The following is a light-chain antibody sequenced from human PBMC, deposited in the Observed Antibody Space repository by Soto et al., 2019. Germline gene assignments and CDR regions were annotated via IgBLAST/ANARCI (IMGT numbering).Light chain of an antibody. CDR3: QQYGSSPPT. CDR2: EAL. J-gene: IGKJ1*01. Sequence: EIVLTQSPGTLSLSPGERATLSCRASQSVSSSYLAWYQQKPGQAPRLLIYEALNRATGIPARFSGSGSGTDFTRTISRLEPEDFAVYYCQQYGSSPPTFGQGTKVDIK. V-gene: IGKV3-20*01. CDR1: QSVSSSY.